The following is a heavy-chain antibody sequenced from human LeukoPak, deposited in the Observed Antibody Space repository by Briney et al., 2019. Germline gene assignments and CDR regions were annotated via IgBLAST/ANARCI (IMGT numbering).Heavy chain of an antibody. CDR2: IKQDGSEK. D-gene: IGHD3-3*01. J-gene: IGHJ5*02. Sequence: GGSLRLSCAASGFTFSSYEMNWVRQAPGKGLEWVANIKQDGSEKYYVDSVKGRFTISRDNAKNSLYLQMNSLRAEDTAVYYCARDNQDLITIFGVVTNWFDPWGQGTLVTVSS. CDR3: ARDNQDLITIFGVVTNWFDP. V-gene: IGHV3-7*01. CDR1: GFTFSSYE.